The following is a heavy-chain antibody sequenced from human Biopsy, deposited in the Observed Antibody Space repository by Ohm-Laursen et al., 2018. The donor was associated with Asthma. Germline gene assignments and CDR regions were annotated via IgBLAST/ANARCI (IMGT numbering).Heavy chain of an antibody. CDR2: VTYDGISQ. CDR1: GFTFSNYG. V-gene: IGHV3-30*03. Sequence: SLRLSCAASGFTFSNYGMHWVRQVAGKGLDWVAVVTYDGISQYYAEPVKGRFTISRDNSRNRLYLQINRLTVEDSAVHFCARQSGQDYGDSSGFDIWGQGTKVAVSS. D-gene: IGHD3-22*01. CDR3: ARQSGQDYGDSSGFDI. J-gene: IGHJ3*02.